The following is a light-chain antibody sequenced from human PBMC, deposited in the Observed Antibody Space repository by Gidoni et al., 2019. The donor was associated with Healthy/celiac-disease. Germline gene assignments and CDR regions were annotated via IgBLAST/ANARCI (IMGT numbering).Light chain of an antibody. CDR3: QQYNSLSPLT. CDR1: QSISVW. J-gene: IGKJ4*01. CDR2: KAS. Sequence: DIQLTPSPSTLSASVGDRVTITCRASQSISVWLAWYQQKPGKAPKLLIYKASTLESGVPPRCSGSGSGTEFTLTISSLQPDDCASYYCQQYNSLSPLTFGGGTKVEIK. V-gene: IGKV1-5*03.